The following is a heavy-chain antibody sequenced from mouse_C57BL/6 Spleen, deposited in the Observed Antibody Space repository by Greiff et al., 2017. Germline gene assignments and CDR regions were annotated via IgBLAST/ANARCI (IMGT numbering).Heavy chain of an antibody. J-gene: IGHJ4*01. CDR2: ILPGSGST. Sequence: QVQLQQSGAELMKPGASVKLSCKATGYTFTGYWIEWVKQRPGHGLEWIGAILPGSGSTNYNEKFKGKATFTADKSSNTAYMHLSTLTTEDSSIYYCARLRNQWDYWGQGTTVTVSS. CDR1: GYTFTGYW. V-gene: IGHV1-9*01. D-gene: IGHD2-1*01. CDR3: ARLRNQWDY.